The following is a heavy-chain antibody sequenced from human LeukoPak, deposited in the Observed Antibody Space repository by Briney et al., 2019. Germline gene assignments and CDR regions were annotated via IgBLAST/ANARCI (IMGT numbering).Heavy chain of an antibody. CDR1: GFTFSSSG. J-gene: IGHJ6*03. D-gene: IGHD6-13*01. CDR3: AKAAAAGMNYYYMDV. Sequence: GGSLRLSCVASGFTFSSSGMHWARQAPGKGLEWVTFIRSDGSIKYYADSVKGRFTISRDNSRNTLYLQMNSLRAEDTAVYYCAKAAAAGMNYYYMDVWGKGTTVTVFS. CDR2: IRSDGSIK. V-gene: IGHV3-30*02.